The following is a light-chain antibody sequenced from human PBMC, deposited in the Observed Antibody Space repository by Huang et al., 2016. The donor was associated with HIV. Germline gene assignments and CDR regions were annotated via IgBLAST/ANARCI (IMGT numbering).Light chain of an antibody. V-gene: IGKV1-NL1*01. J-gene: IGKJ1*01. CDR2: AAS. CDR3: EQYYNVLET. Sequence: DLQMTQSPSSLSASVGDRLTITCRARQHISNSLAWYQQKPGKAPKLLIYAASRLEGGVPTKVSGSGSGADLAHTVSSLQADELAACYCEQYYNVLETVGQGTKVE. CDR1: QHISNS.